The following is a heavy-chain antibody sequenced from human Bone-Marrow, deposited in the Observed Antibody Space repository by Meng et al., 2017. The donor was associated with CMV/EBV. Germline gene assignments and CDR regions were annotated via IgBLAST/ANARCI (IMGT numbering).Heavy chain of an antibody. CDR1: GFTFSSYA. Sequence: GGSLRLSCAASGFTFSSYAMHWVRQAPGKGLEWVAVISYDGSNKYYADSVKGRFTISRDNSKNTLYLQMNSLRAEDTAVYYCARDGYRGSYWFTYFDYWGQGTLVTVSS. J-gene: IGHJ4*02. D-gene: IGHD1-26*01. CDR3: ARDGYRGSYWFTYFDY. CDR2: ISYDGSNK. V-gene: IGHV3-30-3*01.